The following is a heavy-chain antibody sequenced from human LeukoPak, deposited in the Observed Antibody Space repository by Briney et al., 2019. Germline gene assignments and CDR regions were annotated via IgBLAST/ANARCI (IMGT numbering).Heavy chain of an antibody. D-gene: IGHD2-2*01. J-gene: IGHJ5*02. Sequence: ASVKVSSKASGGTFSSYAISWVRQAPGQGLEWMGGIIPIFGTANYAQKFQGRVTITADESTSTAYMELSSLRSEDTAVYYCARGVVPAAYNWFDPWGQGTLVTVSS. CDR1: GGTFSSYA. CDR2: IIPIFGTA. CDR3: ARGVVPAAYNWFDP. V-gene: IGHV1-69*13.